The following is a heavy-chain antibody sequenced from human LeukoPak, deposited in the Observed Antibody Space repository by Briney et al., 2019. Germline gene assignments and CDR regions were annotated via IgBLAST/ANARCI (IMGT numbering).Heavy chain of an antibody. J-gene: IGHJ4*02. CDR1: GGSISSYY. CDR3: ARSVGSERDVDY. D-gene: IGHD1-26*01. V-gene: IGHV4-59*01. Sequence: KPSETLSLTYTVSGGSISSYYSSWIRQPPGKGLEWIGYIYYSGSTNYNPSLKSRVTISVDTSKNQFSLKLSSVTAADTAVYYGARSVGSERDVDYWGQGTLVTVSS. CDR2: IYYSGST.